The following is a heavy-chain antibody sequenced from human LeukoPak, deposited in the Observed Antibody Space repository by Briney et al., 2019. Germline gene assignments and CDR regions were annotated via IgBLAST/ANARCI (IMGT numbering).Heavy chain of an antibody. CDR2: MNPNSGNT. Sequence: ASVKVSCKASGYTFTSYDINWVRQATGQGLEWMGWMNPNSGNTGYAQKFQGRVTMTRNTSISTAYMELSSLRSEDTAVYYCARGSVYSYYYYMDVWGKGTTVTVSS. CDR1: GYTFTSYD. V-gene: IGHV1-8*01. CDR3: ARGSVYSYYYYMDV. D-gene: IGHD2-15*01. J-gene: IGHJ6*03.